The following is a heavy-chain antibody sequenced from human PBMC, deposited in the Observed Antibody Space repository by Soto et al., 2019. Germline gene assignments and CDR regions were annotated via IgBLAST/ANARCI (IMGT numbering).Heavy chain of an antibody. Sequence: EVKLVESVGGLVQPGGSLRLSCAASGFTFSNYWMSWVRQAPGQGLEWVANIKHDGTEKYYVDSVKGRFTISSDNAKNSLYLQMNSLRAEDTAGYYCARARAVWSTYFASWGQGTLVTVSS. V-gene: IGHV3-7*03. J-gene: IGHJ4*02. CDR3: ARARAVWSTYFAS. CDR2: IKHDGTEK. CDR1: GFTFSNYW. D-gene: IGHD3-3*01.